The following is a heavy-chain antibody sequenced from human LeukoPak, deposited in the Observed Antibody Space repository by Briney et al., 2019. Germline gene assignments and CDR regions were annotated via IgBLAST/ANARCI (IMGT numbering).Heavy chain of an antibody. CDR1: GYTFTNYG. CDR2: ISPYNGIT. CDR3: ATEGGWQPTDYGDHVY. J-gene: IGHJ4*02. D-gene: IGHD4-17*01. V-gene: IGHV1-18*01. Sequence: ASVKVSCKASGYTFTNYGVTWVRQAPGQGLEWMGWISPYNGITNYPQKFQGRVTMTADTSTSTAYMELRSLISDDTALYYCATEGGWQPTDYGDHVYWGQGTLVTVSS.